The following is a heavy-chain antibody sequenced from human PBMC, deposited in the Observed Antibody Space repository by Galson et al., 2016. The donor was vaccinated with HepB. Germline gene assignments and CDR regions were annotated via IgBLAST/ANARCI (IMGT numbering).Heavy chain of an antibody. V-gene: IGHV3-73*01. J-gene: IGHJ4*02. CDR2: IRSKPNNYAT. CDR3: TRSGSFYFDY. CDR1: GFTFSGSA. D-gene: IGHD1-26*01. Sequence: SLRLSCAASGFTFSGSAIHWVRQASGKGLEWVGRIRSKPNNYATAYAASVRGRFTLYRDDSSNSAFLQMNSLGTEDTAVYYCTRSGSFYFDYWGQGILVTVSS.